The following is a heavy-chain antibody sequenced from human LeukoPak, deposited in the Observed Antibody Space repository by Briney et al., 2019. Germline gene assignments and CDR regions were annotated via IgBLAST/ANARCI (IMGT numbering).Heavy chain of an antibody. CDR3: ARTLETYYDYVDYYYMDV. J-gene: IGHJ6*03. D-gene: IGHD3-16*01. CDR1: GFTFSNYG. CDR2: IGGSGGYHT. V-gene: IGHV3-23*01. Sequence: RAGGSLRLSCAASGFTFSNYGMNWVRQTPGKGLEWVSGIGGSGGYHTYYADSVKGRFTISRDNSKNTLYLQMNSLRAEDTAVYYCARTLETYYDYVDYYYMDVWGKGTTVTISS.